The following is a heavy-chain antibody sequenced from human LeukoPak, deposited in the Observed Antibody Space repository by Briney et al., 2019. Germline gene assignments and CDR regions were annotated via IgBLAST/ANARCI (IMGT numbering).Heavy chain of an antibody. V-gene: IGHV4-61*01. CDR2: IYYSGST. CDR1: GGSVSSGSYY. CDR3: ARDTAMAVFDY. Sequence: SETLPLTCTVSGGSVSSGSYYWSWIRQPPGKGLEWIGYIYYSGSTNYNPSLKSRVTISVDTSKNQFSLKLSSVTAADTAVYYCARDTAMAVFDYWGQGTLVTVSS. J-gene: IGHJ4*02. D-gene: IGHD5-18*01.